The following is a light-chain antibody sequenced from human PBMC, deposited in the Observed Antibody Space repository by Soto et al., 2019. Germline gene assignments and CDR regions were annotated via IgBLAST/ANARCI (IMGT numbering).Light chain of an antibody. CDR1: QSITTH. CDR3: QQSYSTPTPPT. V-gene: IGKV1-39*01. Sequence: DIQMTQSPSSLSASVGDRVTMTCRASQSITTHVNWYQQKPGKAPKLLIYAASISQSGVPSRFSGSGSGTDFTLTISSLQPGDFATYYCQQSYSTPTPPTFGQGTKLEIK. J-gene: IGKJ2*01. CDR2: AAS.